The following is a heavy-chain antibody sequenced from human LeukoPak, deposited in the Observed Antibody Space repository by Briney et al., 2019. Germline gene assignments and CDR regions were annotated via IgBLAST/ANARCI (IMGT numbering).Heavy chain of an antibody. V-gene: IGHV1-8*01. Sequence: ASVKVSCKASGYTLTSYGINWVRQATGQGLEWMGWMNPNSGKTGYAQKFQGRITITRNTSISTAYMELSSLRSEDTAVYYCTRETPSRYFDYWGQGTLVTVSS. D-gene: IGHD4-23*01. CDR2: MNPNSGKT. J-gene: IGHJ4*02. CDR1: GYTLTSYG. CDR3: TRETPSRYFDY.